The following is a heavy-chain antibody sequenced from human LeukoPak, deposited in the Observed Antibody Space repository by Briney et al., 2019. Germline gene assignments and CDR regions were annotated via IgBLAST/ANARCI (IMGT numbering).Heavy chain of an antibody. D-gene: IGHD3-3*01. V-gene: IGHV4-59*11. CDR2: IYYSGST. Sequence: KPSETLSLTCTVSGGSISSHYWSWIRQPPGKGLEWIGYIYYSGSTNYNPSLKSRVTISVDTSKNQFSLKLSSVTAADTAVYYCAREEGGDFWSGSGDAFDIWGQGTMVTVSS. CDR3: AREEGGDFWSGSGDAFDI. CDR1: GGSISSHY. J-gene: IGHJ3*02.